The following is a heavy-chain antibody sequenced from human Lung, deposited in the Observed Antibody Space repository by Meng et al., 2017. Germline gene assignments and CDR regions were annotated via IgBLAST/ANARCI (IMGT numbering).Heavy chain of an antibody. V-gene: IGHV3-15*01. J-gene: IGHJ4*02. CDR2: IKSKPDGETI. D-gene: IGHD5-12*01. CDR1: GFTFSNAY. Sequence: VDRVESGGGVVQPGRSLRLSCAASGFTFSNAYMTWVRQVPGKRLEWVGRIKSKPDGETIDYAAPVKGRFTISRDDSKNTVYLQMNSLKTEDTAVYYCSGHIDYWGQGTLVTVSS. CDR3: SGHIDY.